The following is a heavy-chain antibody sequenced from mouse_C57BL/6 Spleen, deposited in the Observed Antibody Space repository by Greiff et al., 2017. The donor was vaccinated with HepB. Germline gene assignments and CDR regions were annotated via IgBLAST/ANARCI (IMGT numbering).Heavy chain of an antibody. CDR1: GFNIKGYY. D-gene: IGHD1-1*01. CDR3: ARTIITTVDLDV. CDR2: IDPADGET. Sequence: VQLQQSGAELVKPGASVKLSCTASGFNIKGYYMHWVKQRTDQGLEWIGRIDPADGETKYAPKFQGKATITADTSSNTAYLQLSSLTSEDTAVYYCARTIITTVDLDVWGTGTPVTVSS. J-gene: IGHJ1*03. V-gene: IGHV14-2*01.